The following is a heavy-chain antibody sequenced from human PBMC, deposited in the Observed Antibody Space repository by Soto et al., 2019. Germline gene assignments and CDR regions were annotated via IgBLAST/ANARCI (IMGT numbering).Heavy chain of an antibody. CDR1: GGTFSSYA. Sequence: ASVKVSCKASGGTFSSYAISWVRQAPGQGLEWMGGIIPIFGTANYAQKFQGRVTITADKSTSTAYMELSSLRSDDTAVYYCAAYYYDSSGYCKDDYWGQGTLVTVSS. CDR3: AAYYYDSSGYCKDDY. V-gene: IGHV1-69*06. J-gene: IGHJ4*02. CDR2: IIPIFGTA. D-gene: IGHD3-22*01.